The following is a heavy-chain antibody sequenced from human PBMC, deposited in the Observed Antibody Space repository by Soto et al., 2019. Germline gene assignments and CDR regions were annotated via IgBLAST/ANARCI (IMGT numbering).Heavy chain of an antibody. Sequence: LGGSLRLSCAASGFTFSSYGMHWVRQAPGKGLEWVAVISYDGSNKYYADSVKGRFTISRDNSKNTLYLQMNSLRAEDTAVYYCAKDRASSGSPYYFDYWGQGTLVTVSS. CDR2: ISYDGSNK. CDR1: GFTFSSYG. V-gene: IGHV3-30*18. J-gene: IGHJ4*02. CDR3: AKDRASSGSPYYFDY. D-gene: IGHD6-19*01.